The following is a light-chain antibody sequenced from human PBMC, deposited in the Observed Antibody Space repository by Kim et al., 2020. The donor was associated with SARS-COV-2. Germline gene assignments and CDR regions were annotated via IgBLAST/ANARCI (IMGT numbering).Light chain of an antibody. J-gene: IGLJ2*01. Sequence: SSELTQDPAVSVALGQTVRITCQGDSLRNYYASWYQQKPGQAPVLVIYGKHSRPSGIPDRFSGSSSGNTASLTITGAQAEDDADYYCKSRDKSGDQVVFGGGTKLTVL. CDR2: GKH. CDR1: SLRNYY. V-gene: IGLV3-19*01. CDR3: KSRDKSGDQVV.